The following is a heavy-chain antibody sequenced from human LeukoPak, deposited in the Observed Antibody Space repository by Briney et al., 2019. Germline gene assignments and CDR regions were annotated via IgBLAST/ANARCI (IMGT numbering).Heavy chain of an antibody. D-gene: IGHD6-13*01. Sequence: GGSLRLSCAASGFTFSSYAMHWVRQAPGKGLEYVSAISSNGGSTYYANSVKGRFTISRDNSKNTLYLQMNSLRAEDTAVYYCARQPSVAAAGTFDYWGQGTLVTVSS. CDR2: ISSNGGST. CDR1: GFTFSSYA. J-gene: IGHJ4*02. CDR3: ARQPSVAAAGTFDY. V-gene: IGHV3-64*01.